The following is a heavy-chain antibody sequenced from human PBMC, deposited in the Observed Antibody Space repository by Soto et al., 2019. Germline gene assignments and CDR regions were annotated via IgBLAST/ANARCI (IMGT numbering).Heavy chain of an antibody. J-gene: IGHJ3*02. Sequence: TCGSLRLSCAASGFTFSDYYMSWIRQAPGKGLEWVSYISSSSTYTNYADSVEGRFTISRDNAKNSLYLQMIGLRAEDTAVYFCAGGRKVPTAIGVPFPIWGQGTTVTV. D-gene: IGHD2-2*01. CDR2: ISSSSTYT. V-gene: IGHV3-11*06. CDR3: AGGRKVPTAIGVPFPI. CDR1: GFTFSDYY.